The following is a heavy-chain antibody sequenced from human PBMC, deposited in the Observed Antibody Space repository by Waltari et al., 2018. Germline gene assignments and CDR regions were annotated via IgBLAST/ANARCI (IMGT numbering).Heavy chain of an antibody. V-gene: IGHV1-69*08. D-gene: IGHD3-16*02. CDR1: GGTFSSYA. CDR2: IIPIFGTA. CDR3: ARDGDYDYIWGSYPRAEYFQH. Sequence: QVQLVQSGAEVKKPGSSVKVSCKASGGTFSSYAISWVRQAPGQGLEWMGRIIPIFGTANYAQKFQCRVTITADKSTSTAYMELSSLRSEDTAVYYCARDGDYDYIWGSYPRAEYFQHWGQGTLVTVSS. J-gene: IGHJ1*01.